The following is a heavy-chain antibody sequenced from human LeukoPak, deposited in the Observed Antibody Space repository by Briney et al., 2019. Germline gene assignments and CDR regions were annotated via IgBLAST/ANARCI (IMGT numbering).Heavy chain of an antibody. CDR1: GYTLTELS. Sequence: GASVKVSCKVSGYTLTELSMHWVRQAPGKGLEWMGGFDPEDGETIYAQKFQGRVTMTEDTSTDTAYMELSSLRSEDTAVYYCATGLTVTTLVDYWGQGTLVTVSS. D-gene: IGHD4-17*01. V-gene: IGHV1-24*01. J-gene: IGHJ4*02. CDR3: ATGLTVTTLVDY. CDR2: FDPEDGET.